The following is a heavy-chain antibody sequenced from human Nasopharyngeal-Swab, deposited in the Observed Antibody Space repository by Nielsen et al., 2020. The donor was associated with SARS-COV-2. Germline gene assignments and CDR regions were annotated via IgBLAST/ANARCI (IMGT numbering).Heavy chain of an antibody. CDR3: ARDCGSGGSCYPH. J-gene: IGHJ4*02. CDR1: GFTLSSYS. V-gene: IGHV3-21*01. CDR2: ISSSSSYI. Sequence: GESLKISCAASGFTLSSYSMNWVRQAPGKGLEWVSSISSSSSYIYYADSVKGRFTISRDNAKNSLYLQMNSLRAEDMAVYYCARDCGSGGSCYPHWGQGTLVTVSS. D-gene: IGHD2-15*01.